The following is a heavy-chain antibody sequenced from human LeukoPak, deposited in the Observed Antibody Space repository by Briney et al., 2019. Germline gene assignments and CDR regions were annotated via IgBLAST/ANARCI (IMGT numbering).Heavy chain of an antibody. Sequence: GESLKISCKGSGYSFTTYWIGWVRQMPGKGLAWMGIIYPGDSDTRYSPSFQGQVTISADKSISTAYLQWSSLKASDIAMYYCARHRSGCGWSYFDYWGQGTLVTVSS. CDR2: IYPGDSDT. CDR1: GYSFTTYW. CDR3: ARHRSGCGWSYFDY. J-gene: IGHJ4*02. D-gene: IGHD6-19*01. V-gene: IGHV5-51*01.